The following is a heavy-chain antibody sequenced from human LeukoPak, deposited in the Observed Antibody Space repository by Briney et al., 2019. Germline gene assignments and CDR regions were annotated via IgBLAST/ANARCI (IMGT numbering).Heavy chain of an antibody. CDR1: GFTFSSYA. D-gene: IGHD2-2*01. CDR2: ISGSGGST. Sequence: PGGSLRLSCAASGFTFSSYAMSWVRQAPGKGLEWVSAISGSGGSTYYADSVKGRFTISRDNSKNTLYLQMNSLRAEDTAVYYCARSSTSCFFAFDIWGQGTMVTVSS. CDR3: ARSSTSCFFAFDI. V-gene: IGHV3-23*01. J-gene: IGHJ3*02.